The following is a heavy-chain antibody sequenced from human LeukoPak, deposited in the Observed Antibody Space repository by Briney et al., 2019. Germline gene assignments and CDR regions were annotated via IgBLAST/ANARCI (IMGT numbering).Heavy chain of an antibody. J-gene: IGHJ4*02. V-gene: IGHV3-30*04. D-gene: IGHD2-21*02. CDR1: GFTFSSYA. CDR3: ARGGFRHIVVVTAIWPFDY. CDR2: ISYDGSNK. Sequence: PGGSLRLSCAASGFTFSSYAMHWVRQAPGKGLEWVAVISYDGSNKYYADSVKGRFTISRDNSKNTLYPQMNSLRAEDTAVYYCARGGFRHIVVVTAIWPFDYWGQGTLVTVSS.